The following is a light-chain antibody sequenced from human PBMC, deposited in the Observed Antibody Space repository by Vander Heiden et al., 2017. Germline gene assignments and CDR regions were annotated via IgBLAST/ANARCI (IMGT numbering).Light chain of an antibody. CDR1: QSVSSSY. CDR3: QQYGSSTLT. CDR2: GAS. V-gene: IGKV3-20*01. J-gene: IGKJ2*01. Sequence: ENVLTQSPGTLSLSPGERATLSCRASQSVSSSYLAWYQQKPGQAPRLLIYGASSRATGIPDRFSGSGSGTDFTLTISRLEPEDFAVYYCQQYGSSTLTFGQGTKLEIK.